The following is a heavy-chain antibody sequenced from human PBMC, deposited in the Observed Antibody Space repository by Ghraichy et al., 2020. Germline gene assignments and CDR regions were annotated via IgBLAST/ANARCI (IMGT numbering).Heavy chain of an antibody. V-gene: IGHV3-66*01. J-gene: IGHJ3*02. CDR3: ARELVVVTAIRAFDI. CDR1: GFTVSSNY. D-gene: IGHD2-21*02. CDR2: IYSGGST. Sequence: GSLRLSCAASGFTVSSNYMSWVRQAPGKGLEWVSVIYSGGSTYYADSVKGRFTISRDNSKNTLYLQMNSLRAEDTAVYYCARELVVVTAIRAFDIWGQGKWSPSLQ.